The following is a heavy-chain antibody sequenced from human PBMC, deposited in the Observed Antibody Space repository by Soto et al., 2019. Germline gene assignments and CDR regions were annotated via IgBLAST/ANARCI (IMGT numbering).Heavy chain of an antibody. D-gene: IGHD4-17*01. CDR3: ARTQHYGDYDYFDY. J-gene: IGHJ4*02. V-gene: IGHV1-18*01. Sequence: ASVKVSCKASGYTFTSYGISWERQAPGQGLEWMGWISAYNGNTNYAQKLQGRFTMTTDTSTSTAYMELRSLRADDTAVYYCARTQHYGDYDYFDYWGQGTLVTVSS. CDR1: GYTFTSYG. CDR2: ISAYNGNT.